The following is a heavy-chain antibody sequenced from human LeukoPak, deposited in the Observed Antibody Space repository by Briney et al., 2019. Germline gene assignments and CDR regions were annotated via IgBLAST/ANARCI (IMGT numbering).Heavy chain of an antibody. CDR1: GGSISSSSYY. CDR2: IYYSGST. CDR3: ARFFSSWIPFDY. Sequence: SETLSLTXTVSGGSISSSSYYWGWIRQPPGQGLEWIGSIYYSGSTYYNPSLKSRVTISVDTSKNQFSLKLSSVTAADTAVYYCARFFSSWIPFDYWGQGTLVTVSS. J-gene: IGHJ4*02. D-gene: IGHD6-13*01. V-gene: IGHV4-39*01.